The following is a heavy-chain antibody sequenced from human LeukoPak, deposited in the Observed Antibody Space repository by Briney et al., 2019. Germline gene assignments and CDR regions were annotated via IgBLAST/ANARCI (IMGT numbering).Heavy chain of an antibody. V-gene: IGHV3-48*02. J-gene: IGHJ4*02. CDR1: GFTFSTSS. Sequence: GRSLTLSCAASGFTFSTSSMNWVRQPPGKGMQWVSYISDSGAAMYYADSVKGRFTISRDNAKNSVYLQMNSLRDGDTAVYYCARDSGNSFDYWGQGTLVTVSS. CDR2: ISDSGAAM. CDR3: ARDSGNSFDY.